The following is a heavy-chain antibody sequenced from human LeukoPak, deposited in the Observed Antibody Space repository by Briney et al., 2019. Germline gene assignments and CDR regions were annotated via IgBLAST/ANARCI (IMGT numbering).Heavy chain of an antibody. CDR1: GGTFSSYA. CDR2: IIPIFGTA. J-gene: IGHJ3*02. CDR3: ASPYCGGDCYYPNAFDI. V-gene: IGHV1-69*13. Sequence: SVKVSCKASGGTFSSYAISWVRQAPGQGLEWMGGIIPIFGTANYAQKFQVRVTITADESTSTAYMELSSLRSEDTAVYYCASPYCGGDCYYPNAFDIWGQGTMVTVSS. D-gene: IGHD2-21*02.